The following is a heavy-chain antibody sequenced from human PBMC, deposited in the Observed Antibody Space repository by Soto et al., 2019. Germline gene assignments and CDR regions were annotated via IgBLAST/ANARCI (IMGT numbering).Heavy chain of an antibody. CDR2: IKSKTDGGTT. Sequence: GGSLRLSCAASGFTFSNAWMNWVRQAPGKGLEWVGRIKSKTDGGTTDYAAPVKGRFTISRDDSKNTLYLQMNSLKTEDTAVYYCTTGSSTYYDFWSGHGTFDYWGQGTLVTVSS. V-gene: IGHV3-15*07. D-gene: IGHD3-3*01. CDR1: GFTFSNAW. J-gene: IGHJ4*02. CDR3: TTGSSTYYDFWSGHGTFDY.